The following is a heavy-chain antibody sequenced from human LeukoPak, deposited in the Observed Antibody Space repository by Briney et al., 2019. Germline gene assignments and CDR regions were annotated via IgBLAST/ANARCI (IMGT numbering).Heavy chain of an antibody. Sequence: SETLSLTCAVYGGSFSGYHWSWIRQPPGKGLEWIGEINHSGSTNYNPSLKSRVTISVDTSKNQFSLKLSSVTAADTAVYYCASSSFFAYWGQGTLVTVSS. CDR3: ASSSFFAY. V-gene: IGHV4-34*01. CDR1: GGSFSGYH. CDR2: INHSGST. J-gene: IGHJ4*02. D-gene: IGHD6-13*01.